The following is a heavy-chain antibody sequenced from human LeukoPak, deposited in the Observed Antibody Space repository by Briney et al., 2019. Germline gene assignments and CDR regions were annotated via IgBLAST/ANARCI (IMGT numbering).Heavy chain of an antibody. CDR2: INPNSGGT. D-gene: IGHD6-19*01. CDR3: GRGPIGPEWLVWDFDY. CDR1: RYTFTGYY. Sequence: ASVKLSCKASRYTFTGYYMHWVRQAPGQGLEWMGWINPNSGGTNYAQKFQGRVTMTRDTSISAAYMELSRLRSDDTAVYYCGRGPIGPEWLVWDFDYWGQGTLVTVSS. V-gene: IGHV1-2*02. J-gene: IGHJ4*02.